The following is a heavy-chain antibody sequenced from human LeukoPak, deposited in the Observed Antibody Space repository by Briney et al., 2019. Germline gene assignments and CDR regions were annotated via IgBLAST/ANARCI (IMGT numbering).Heavy chain of an antibody. CDR1: GYTFSTYG. J-gene: IGHJ4*02. Sequence: GASVKVSCKASGYTFSTYGISWVRQAPGQGLEWMGWVSTYNSNTYSIQKLQGRVTMTTDTSTSTAYMELRSLTSDDTAVYYCARNDFGDYFGQGTLVTVSP. V-gene: IGHV1-18*01. D-gene: IGHD4-17*01. CDR2: VSTYNSNT. CDR3: ARNDFGDY.